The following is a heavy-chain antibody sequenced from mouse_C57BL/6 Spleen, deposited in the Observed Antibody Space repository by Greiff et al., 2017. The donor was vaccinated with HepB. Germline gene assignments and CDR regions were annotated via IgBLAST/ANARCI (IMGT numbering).Heavy chain of an antibody. V-gene: IGHV1-31*01. D-gene: IGHD2-2*01. CDR1: GYSFTGYY. J-gene: IGHJ3*01. CDR2: IYPYNGVS. CDR3: AGYAGSWFAY. Sequence: VHVKQSGPELVKPGASVKISCKASGYSFTGYYMHWVKQSHGNILDWIGYIYPYNGVSSYNQKFKGKATLTVDKSSSTAYMELRSLTSEDSAVYYCAGYAGSWFAYWGQVTLVTVSA.